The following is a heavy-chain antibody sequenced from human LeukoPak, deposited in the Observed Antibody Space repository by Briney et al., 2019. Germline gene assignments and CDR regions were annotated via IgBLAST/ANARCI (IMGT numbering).Heavy chain of an antibody. CDR2: ISGSGGST. CDR3: ARARTWIYYGMDV. V-gene: IGHV3-23*01. D-gene: IGHD1-1*01. J-gene: IGHJ6*02. Sequence: AGSLRLSCAASGFTFSSYAMSWVRQAPGKGLDWVSAISGSGGSTYYADSVKGRFTISRDNSKNTLYLQMNSLRAEDTAVYYCARARTWIYYGMDVWGQRTTVTVSS. CDR1: GFTFSSYA.